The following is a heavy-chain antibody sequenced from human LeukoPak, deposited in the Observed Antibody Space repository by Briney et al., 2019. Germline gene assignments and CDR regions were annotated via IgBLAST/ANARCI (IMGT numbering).Heavy chain of an antibody. CDR3: ARPEDRDGYNFGY. Sequence: GESLKISCKGSGYSFTSYWIGWVRQMPGKGLEWMGIIYPGDSDTRYSPSVQGQVAISADKSISTAYLQWSSLKASDTAMYYCARPEDRDGYNFGYWGQGTLVTVSS. CDR2: IYPGDSDT. CDR1: GYSFTSYW. V-gene: IGHV5-51*01. J-gene: IGHJ4*02. D-gene: IGHD5-24*01.